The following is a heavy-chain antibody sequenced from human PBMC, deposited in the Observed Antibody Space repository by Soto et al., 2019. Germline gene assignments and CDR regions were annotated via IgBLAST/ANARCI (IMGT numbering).Heavy chain of an antibody. CDR3: AKLSCTSSTRYFPGWFEP. CDR2: INHSGST. J-gene: IGHJ5*02. CDR1: GGSFSGYY. V-gene: IGHV4-34*01. Sequence: SETLSLTCAVYGGSFSGYYWSLIRQPRGKGLEWIGEINHSGSTNYNPSLKSRVTISVDTSKNQFSLKLSSVTAAETAVYYCAKLSCTSSTRYFPGWFEPWGQGTMLTLSS. D-gene: IGHD2-2*01.